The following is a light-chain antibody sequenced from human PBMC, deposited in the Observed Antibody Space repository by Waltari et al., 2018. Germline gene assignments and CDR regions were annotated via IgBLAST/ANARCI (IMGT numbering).Light chain of an antibody. V-gene: IGKV3-20*01. Sequence: EIVLTPSPGTLSLSPGERATLSSRASQSVSRTLAWYQQKPGQAPRLLIYDASTRATGIADRFSGSGSGTDFSLTISRLEPEDFAVYYCQKYGRLPATFGQGTKVEIK. J-gene: IGKJ1*01. CDR2: DAS. CDR1: QSVSRT. CDR3: QKYGRLPAT.